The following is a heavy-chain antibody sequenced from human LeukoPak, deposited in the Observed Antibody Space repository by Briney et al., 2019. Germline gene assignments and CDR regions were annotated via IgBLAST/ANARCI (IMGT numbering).Heavy chain of an antibody. CDR3: ARPDGYSYGPGRDLNDAFDI. CDR2: IIPILAKA. D-gene: IGHD5-18*01. J-gene: IGHJ3*02. Sequence: SVKVSCKASGGTFSSYAISWVRQSPGQGLEWMGRIIPILAKANYAQKFQGRVTITADKSTSTAYMELSSLRSEDTAVYYCARPDGYSYGPGRDLNDAFDIWGQGTVVTASS. V-gene: IGHV1-69*04. CDR1: GGTFSSYA.